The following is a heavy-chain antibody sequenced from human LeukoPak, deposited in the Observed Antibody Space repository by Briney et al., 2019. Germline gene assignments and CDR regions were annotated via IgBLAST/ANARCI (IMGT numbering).Heavy chain of an antibody. D-gene: IGHD1-14*01. V-gene: IGHV4-61*01. CDR2: IYYSGST. CDR1: GXSLSSGSYY. CDR3: ARATTQDDYYYYGMDV. Sequence: SETLSLTRTVSGXSLSSGSYYWSWIRQPPGKGLEWLGYIYYSGSTNYNPSLKSRVTISVDTSENQFSLKLSSVTAADTAVYDCARATTQDDYYYYGMDVWGQGTTVTVSS. J-gene: IGHJ6*02.